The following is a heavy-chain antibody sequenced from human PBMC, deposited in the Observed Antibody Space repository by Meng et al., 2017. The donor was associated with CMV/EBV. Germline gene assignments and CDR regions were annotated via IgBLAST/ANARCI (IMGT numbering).Heavy chain of an antibody. CDR1: GFTFTSSA. CDR2: IVVGSGNT. CDR3: AADSNGGSSSWLGHYYYYGMDV. D-gene: IGHD6-13*01. V-gene: IGHV1-58*01. Sequence: SVKVSCKASGFTFTSSAVQWVRQARGQRLEWIGWIVVGSGNTNYAQKFQERVTITRDMSTSTAYMELSSLRSEDTAVYYCAADSNGGSSSWLGHYYYYGMDVWGQETTVTVSS. J-gene: IGHJ6*02.